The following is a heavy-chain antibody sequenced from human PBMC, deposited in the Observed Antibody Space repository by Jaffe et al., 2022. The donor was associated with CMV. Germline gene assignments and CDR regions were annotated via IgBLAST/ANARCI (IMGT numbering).Heavy chain of an antibody. D-gene: IGHD2-2*01. V-gene: IGHV3-33*01. CDR3: ARAQYQLPQLDY. J-gene: IGHJ4*02. Sequence: QVQLVESGGGVVQPGRSLRLSCAASGFTFSSYGMHWVRQAPGKGLEWVAVIWYDGSNKYYADSVKGRFTISRDNSKNTLYLQMNSLRAEDTAVYYCARAQYQLPQLDYWGQGTLVTVSS. CDR2: IWYDGSNK. CDR1: GFTFSSYG.